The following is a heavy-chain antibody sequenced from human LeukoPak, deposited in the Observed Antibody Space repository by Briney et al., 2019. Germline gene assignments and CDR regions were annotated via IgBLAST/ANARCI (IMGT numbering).Heavy chain of an antibody. V-gene: IGHV3-30*04. Sequence: GGSLRLSCAASGFTFSSYAMHWVRQAPGKGLEWVAVISYDGSNKYYADSVKGRFTISRDNAKNSLSLQMNSLRAEDTAVYYCVREIIRLGQDDYFDYWGQGTLVTVSS. CDR3: VREIIRLGQDDYFDY. J-gene: IGHJ4*02. CDR1: GFTFSSYA. D-gene: IGHD3-3*02. CDR2: ISYDGSNK.